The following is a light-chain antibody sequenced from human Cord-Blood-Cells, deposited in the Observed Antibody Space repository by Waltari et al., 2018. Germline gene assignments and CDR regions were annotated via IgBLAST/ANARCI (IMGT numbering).Light chain of an antibody. CDR1: TVPATSGHY. Sequence: QAVVTQEPSLTVSPGGTVTPTCGSSTVPATSGHYPYWFQPKPGQAPRTLIYDTNNKHSWTPARFSGSLLGGKAALTLSGAQPEDEAEYYCLLSYSGAWVFGGGTKLTVL. J-gene: IGLJ3*02. V-gene: IGLV7-46*01. CDR2: DTN. CDR3: LLSYSGAWV.